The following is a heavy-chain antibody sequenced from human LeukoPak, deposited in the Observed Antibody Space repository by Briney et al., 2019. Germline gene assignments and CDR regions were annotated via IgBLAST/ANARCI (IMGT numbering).Heavy chain of an antibody. J-gene: IGHJ4*02. CDR2: INPDSGDT. D-gene: IGHD6-19*01. V-gene: IGHV1-2*02. CDR3: AKVIQGAVAFHY. Sequence: ASVKVSCKASGYTFICYYMHWVRQAPGQGLEYMGWINPDSGDTNYAQKFQGRVTMTRDTSISTAYMELSSLRSDDTAVYYCAKVIQGAVAFHYWGQGTLVTVSS. CDR1: GYTFICYY.